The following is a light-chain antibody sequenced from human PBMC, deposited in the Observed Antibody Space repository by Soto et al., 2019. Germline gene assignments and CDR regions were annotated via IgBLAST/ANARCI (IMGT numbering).Light chain of an antibody. CDR2: GAY. CDR3: QQYGSSPIT. Sequence: ILVTQSPGTLSLSPGERAPLSCRASQSVSSSYLAWYQQKPGQAPRLLIYGAYSRATGIPDRFSGSWSGTDFTLPISRLEPEEVAVYYCQQYGSSPITFGQGTRLEL. V-gene: IGKV3-20*01. CDR1: QSVSSSY. J-gene: IGKJ5*01.